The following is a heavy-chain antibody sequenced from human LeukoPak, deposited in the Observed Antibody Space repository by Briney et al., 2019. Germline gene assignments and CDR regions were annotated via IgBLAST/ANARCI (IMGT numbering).Heavy chain of an antibody. Sequence: PSETLSLTCTVSRGSISSYYWSWVRQPPGKGLEWIGYIYYSGSTNYNPSLKSRVTISVDTSKNQFSRKLISVTAADTAIYYCARVQSSGHDYWGQGTLVTVSS. J-gene: IGHJ4*02. D-gene: IGHD6-19*01. CDR3: ARVQSSGHDY. V-gene: IGHV4-59*01. CDR1: RGSISSYY. CDR2: IYYSGST.